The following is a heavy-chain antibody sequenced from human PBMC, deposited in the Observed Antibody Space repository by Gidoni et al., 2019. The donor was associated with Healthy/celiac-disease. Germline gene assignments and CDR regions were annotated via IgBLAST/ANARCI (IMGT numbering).Heavy chain of an antibody. J-gene: IGHJ4*02. CDR3: ASSDSSSGYIDY. Sequence: EVQLVESGGGLVKPGGSLRLSCAASGFTFSSYSMNWVRQAPGKGLEWVSSISSSSSYIYYADAVKGRFTISRDNAKNSLYLQMNSLRAEDTAVYYCASSDSSSGYIDYWGQGTLVTVSS. V-gene: IGHV3-21*01. CDR2: ISSSSSYI. D-gene: IGHD6-13*01. CDR1: GFTFSSYS.